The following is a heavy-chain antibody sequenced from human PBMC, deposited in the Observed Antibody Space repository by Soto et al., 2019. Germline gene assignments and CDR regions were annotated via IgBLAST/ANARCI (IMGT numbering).Heavy chain of an antibody. CDR2: IWYDGSNK. J-gene: IGHJ3*02. D-gene: IGHD4-17*01. V-gene: IGHV3-33*01. CDR3: ARDPLRAHPFDI. CDR1: GFTFSSYG. Sequence: QVQLVESGGGVVQPGRSLRLSCAASGFTFSSYGMHWVRQAPGKGLEWVAVIWYDGSNKYYADSVKGRFTISRDNSKNTLYLQMNSLRAEDTAVYYCARDPLRAHPFDIWGQGTMVTVSS.